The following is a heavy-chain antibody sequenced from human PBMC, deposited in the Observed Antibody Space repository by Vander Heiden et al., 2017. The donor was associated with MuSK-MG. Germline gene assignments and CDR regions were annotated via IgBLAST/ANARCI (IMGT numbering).Heavy chain of an antibody. Sequence: EVQLVESGGGLVQPGRSLRLPCKTPGCTFSDNAMGWFRQAPGKGLEWVGFISSKAYGGTTEYAASVKGRFTISRDDSKSIAYLQMNSLRTEDTAVYYCTRGWLQWDYWGQGTLVTVSS. D-gene: IGHD5-12*01. CDR1: GCTFSDNA. CDR2: ISSKAYGGTT. CDR3: TRGWLQWDY. J-gene: IGHJ4*02. V-gene: IGHV3-49*03.